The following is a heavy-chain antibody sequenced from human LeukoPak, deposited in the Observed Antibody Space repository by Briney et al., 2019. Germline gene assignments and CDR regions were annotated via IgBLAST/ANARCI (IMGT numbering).Heavy chain of an antibody. Sequence: ASVKVSCKASGYTFTSYAMHWVRQAPGQRLEWMEWINAGNGNTKYSQKFQGRVTITRDTSASTAYMELSSLRSEDTAVYYCARGSYDFWSGYYGPIYYFDYWGQGTLVTVSS. V-gene: IGHV1-3*01. CDR2: INAGNGNT. CDR3: ARGSYDFWSGYYGPIYYFDY. CDR1: GYTFTSYA. J-gene: IGHJ4*02. D-gene: IGHD3-3*01.